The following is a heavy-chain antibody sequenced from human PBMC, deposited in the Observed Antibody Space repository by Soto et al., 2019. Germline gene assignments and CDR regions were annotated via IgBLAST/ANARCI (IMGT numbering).Heavy chain of an antibody. J-gene: IGHJ4*02. CDR3: TTGGLQYSSSWFVDY. CDR2: IKSETDGGPT. CDR1: GFTFRNAW. Sequence: GGSLRLSCAASGFTFRNAWMSWVRQAPGKGLEWVGRIKSETDGGPTDYAAPVKGRFTISRDDSKNTLYLQMNSLKTEDTAVYSCTTGGLQYSSSWFVDYWGQGTLVTVSS. D-gene: IGHD6-13*01. V-gene: IGHV3-15*01.